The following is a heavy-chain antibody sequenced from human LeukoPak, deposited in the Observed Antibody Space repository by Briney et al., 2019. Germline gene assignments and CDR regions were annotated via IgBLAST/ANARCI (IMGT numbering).Heavy chain of an antibody. V-gene: IGHV3-48*02. D-gene: IGHD1-26*01. CDR3: ARDDRRNSGSPRWFDP. CDR1: GFTFSSYA. CDR2: ISSSGSSK. Sequence: GGSLRLSCAASGFTFSSYAMSWVRQAPGKGLEWVSFISSSGSSKSYADSVKGRFSISRDNAKNSLYLQMSSLRDEDTAVYYCARDDRRNSGSPRWFDPWGQGTLVTVSS. J-gene: IGHJ5*02.